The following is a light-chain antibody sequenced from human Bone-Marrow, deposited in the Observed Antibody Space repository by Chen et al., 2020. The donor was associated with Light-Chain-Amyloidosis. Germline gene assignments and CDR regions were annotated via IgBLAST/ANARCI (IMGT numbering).Light chain of an antibody. V-gene: IGLV3-21*02. CDR1: NIGSTS. Sequence: SYVLTQPSSVSVAPGHTVTIACGGNNIGSTSVPWYQQTPGQAPLLGVYDDSDRPSGIPGRLSGSNSGNTATLTISRVEAGDEADYYCQVWDRSSDRPVFGGGTKLTVL. CDR2: DDS. J-gene: IGLJ3*02. CDR3: QVWDRSSDRPV.